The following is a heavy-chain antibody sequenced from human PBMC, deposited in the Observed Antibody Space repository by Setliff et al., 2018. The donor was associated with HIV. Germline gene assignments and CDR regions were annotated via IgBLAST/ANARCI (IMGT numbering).Heavy chain of an antibody. CDR1: GFTFSGSA. D-gene: IGHD3-22*01. V-gene: IGHV3-73*01. Sequence: PGGSLRLSCAASGFTFSGSAMHWVRQASGKGLEWVGRILDEANNYATAYAASLEGRFTISRDDSKNTAYLQMNSLRVEDTAVYYCARETMYDSRGYLSHYFDYWGQGTLVTVSS. J-gene: IGHJ4*02. CDR3: ARETMYDSRGYLSHYFDY. CDR2: ILDEANNYAT.